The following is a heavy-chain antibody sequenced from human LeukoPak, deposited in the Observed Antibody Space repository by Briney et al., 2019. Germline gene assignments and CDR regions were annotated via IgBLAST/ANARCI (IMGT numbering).Heavy chain of an antibody. J-gene: IGHJ4*02. CDR2: INQDGSEN. CDR1: GFTFSSYW. D-gene: IGHD2-8*02. Sequence: GGSLRLSCAASGFTFSSYWMSWVRQAPGKGLEWEANINQDGSENYYGDSVKGRFTISRDNAKNSLYLQMNSLRAEDTAVYYCAAPGWYWDSWGQGTLVTVSS. CDR3: AAPGWYWDS. V-gene: IGHV3-7*01.